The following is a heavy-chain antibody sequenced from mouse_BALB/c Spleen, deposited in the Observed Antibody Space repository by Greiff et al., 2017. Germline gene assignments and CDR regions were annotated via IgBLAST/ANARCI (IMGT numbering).Heavy chain of an antibody. CDR3: ARGEDYRYSWFAY. CDR2: INPYNDGT. J-gene: IGHJ3*01. V-gene: IGHV1-14*01. CDR1: GYTFTSYV. D-gene: IGHD2-14*01. Sequence: VQLQQSGPELVKPGASVKMSCKASGYTFTSYVMHWVKQKPGQGLEWIGYINPYNDGTKYNEKFKGKATLTSDKSSSTAYMELSSLTSEDSAVYYCARGEDYRYSWFAYWGQGTLVTVSA.